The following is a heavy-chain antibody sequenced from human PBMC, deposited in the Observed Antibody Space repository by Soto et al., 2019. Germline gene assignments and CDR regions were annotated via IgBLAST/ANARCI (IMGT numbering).Heavy chain of an antibody. V-gene: IGHV3-30*18. CDR2: ISYDGSNK. D-gene: IGHD3-10*01. J-gene: IGHJ4*02. CDR1: GFTFSSYG. Sequence: GGSLRLSCAASGFTFSSYGMHWVRQAPGKGLEWVEVISYDGSNKYYADSVKGRFTISRDNSKNTLYLQMNSLRAEDTAFYYCAKDRLWFGELYIFDYWGQGTLVTSPQ. CDR3: AKDRLWFGELYIFDY.